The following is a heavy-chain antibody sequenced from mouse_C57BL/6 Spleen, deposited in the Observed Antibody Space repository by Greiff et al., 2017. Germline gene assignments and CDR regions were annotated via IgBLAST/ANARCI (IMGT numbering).Heavy chain of an antibody. Sequence: EVQLQQSGPELVKPGASVKMSCKASGYTFTDYNMHWVKQSHGKSLEWIGYINPNNGGTSYNQKFKGKATLTVNKSSSTAYMELRSLTSEDSAVYYCARPFYDGYSFAYWGQGTLVTVSA. CDR1: GYTFTDYN. D-gene: IGHD2-3*01. CDR3: ARPFYDGYSFAY. J-gene: IGHJ3*01. CDR2: INPNNGGT. V-gene: IGHV1-22*01.